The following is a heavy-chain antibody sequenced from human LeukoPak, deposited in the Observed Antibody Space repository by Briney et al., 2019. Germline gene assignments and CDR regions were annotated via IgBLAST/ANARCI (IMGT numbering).Heavy chain of an antibody. CDR2: IYYSGST. V-gene: IGHV4-59*12. J-gene: IGHJ4*02. CDR3: ARYGSGGPFDY. Sequence: SETLSLTCTVSGGSISGFYWSWVRQPPGKGLEWIGSIYYSGSTYYNPSLKSRVTISVDTSKNQFSLKLSSVTAADTAVYYCARYGSGGPFDYWGQGTLVTVSS. CDR1: GGSISGFY. D-gene: IGHD3-10*01.